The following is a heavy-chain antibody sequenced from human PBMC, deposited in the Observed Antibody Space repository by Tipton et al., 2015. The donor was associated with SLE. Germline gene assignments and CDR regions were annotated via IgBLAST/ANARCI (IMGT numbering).Heavy chain of an antibody. CDR3: ARGPTYGDHAGAFDI. Sequence: QLVQSGDEVKRPGSSVKVSCKASGGTFSHYAISWVRQAPGQGLEWMGRIIPFLDVTNDAQNFQGRVTITADKVTSTAYMDLSSLRFEDTAVYYCARGPTYGDHAGAFDIWGQGTMVRVSS. CDR1: GGTFSHYA. D-gene: IGHD4-17*01. CDR2: IIPFLDVT. J-gene: IGHJ3*02. V-gene: IGHV1-69*09.